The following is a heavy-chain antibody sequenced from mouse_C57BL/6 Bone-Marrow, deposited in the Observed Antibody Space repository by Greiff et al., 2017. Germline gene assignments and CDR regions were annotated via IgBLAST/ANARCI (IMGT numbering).Heavy chain of an antibody. CDR2: INPGSGGT. CDR3: ARRAILYYVDY. J-gene: IGHJ2*01. V-gene: IGHV1-54*01. Sequence: QVQLQQSGAELVRPGTSVKMSCKASGYAFTSYLIAWVKQRPGQGLEWIGVINPGSGGTNYNEKFKSKATLTADKSSSTAFMQLSSLTSEDSAVYCWARRAILYYVDYWGQGTTLTVSS. CDR1: GYAFTSYL. D-gene: IGHD3-3*01.